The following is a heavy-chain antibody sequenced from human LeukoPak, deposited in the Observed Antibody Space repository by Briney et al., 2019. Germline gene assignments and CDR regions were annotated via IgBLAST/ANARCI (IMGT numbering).Heavy chain of an antibody. Sequence: PGESLKISCKGSGYSFTNYWVAWVRQMPGKGLEWMGIIYPDDSDTRYSPSFQGQVTISADKSISTTYLQWSSLKASDTAMYYCARTDYFGSSGYYTPLDYWGLGTLVTVSS. D-gene: IGHD3-22*01. J-gene: IGHJ4*02. CDR3: ARTDYFGSSGYYTPLDY. CDR1: GYSFTNYW. CDR2: IYPDDSDT. V-gene: IGHV5-51*01.